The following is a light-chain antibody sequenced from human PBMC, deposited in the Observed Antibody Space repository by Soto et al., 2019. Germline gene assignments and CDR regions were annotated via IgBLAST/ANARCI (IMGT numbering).Light chain of an antibody. Sequence: DIQLTQSPSPLSASVGDRVAITCLASQSISTYLNWYQQKPGKAPKVLIYAASNLQNGVPPRFSGSGSGTDFTLTISSLQPEDVATYFCQQSYRTPITFGQGTRLEIK. CDR1: QSISTY. J-gene: IGKJ5*01. CDR3: QQSYRTPIT. V-gene: IGKV1-39*01. CDR2: AAS.